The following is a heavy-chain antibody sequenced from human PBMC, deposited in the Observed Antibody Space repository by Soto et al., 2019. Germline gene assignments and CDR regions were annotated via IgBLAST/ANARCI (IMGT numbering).Heavy chain of an antibody. J-gene: IGHJ3*01. CDR2: IIDSGGST. D-gene: IGHD1-1*01. CDR1: GFTFSSCA. Sequence: GSLRLSCAASGFTFSSCAMGWVRQAPGKGLEWVSDIIDSGGSTYYADSVKGRFTISRDNSKNTLFLQMSGLGVDDMAVYYCVRDDDAGTNAFELWGQGTMVTVSS. CDR3: VRDDDAGTNAFEL. V-gene: IGHV3-23*01.